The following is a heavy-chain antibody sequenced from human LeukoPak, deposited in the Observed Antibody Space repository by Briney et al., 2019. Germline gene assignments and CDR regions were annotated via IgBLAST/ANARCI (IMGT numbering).Heavy chain of an antibody. V-gene: IGHV1-3*01. Sequence: ASVKVSCKASGYTFTSYGISWVRQAPGQRLEWMGWINAGNGNTKYSQKFQGRVTITRDTSASTAYMELSSLRSEDTAVYYCARVKKGLLLWFGELSYFDYWGRGTLVTVSS. CDR2: INAGNGNT. D-gene: IGHD3-10*01. CDR3: ARVKKGLLLWFGELSYFDY. J-gene: IGHJ4*02. CDR1: GYTFTSYG.